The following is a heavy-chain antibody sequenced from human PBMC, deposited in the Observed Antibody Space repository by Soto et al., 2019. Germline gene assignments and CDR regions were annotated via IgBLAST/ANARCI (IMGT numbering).Heavy chain of an antibody. CDR2: IYYSGST. Sequence: SETLSLTCTVSGGSVSSGSYYWSWLRQPPGKGLEWIGYIYYSGSTNYNPSLKSRVTISVDTSKNQFSLKLSSVTAADTAVYYCARAQVAAAGANWFDPWGQGTLVTVSS. J-gene: IGHJ5*02. D-gene: IGHD6-13*01. V-gene: IGHV4-61*01. CDR1: GGSVSSGSYY. CDR3: ARAQVAAAGANWFDP.